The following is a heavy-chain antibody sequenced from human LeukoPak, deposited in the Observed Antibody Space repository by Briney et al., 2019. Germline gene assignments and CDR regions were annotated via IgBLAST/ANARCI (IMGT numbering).Heavy chain of an antibody. CDR1: GYTFKNYG. Sequence: EASVKVCCKASGYTFKNYGISWVRQAPGHGLEWMGWISPYLDNKNFAQKLQGRVTMTTDTSTGTAYMELRSLRSDDTAVYYCARDLDSSSSYPKADYWGQGTLVTVSS. CDR2: ISPYLDNK. V-gene: IGHV1-18*01. J-gene: IGHJ4*02. CDR3: ARDLDSSSSYPKADY. D-gene: IGHD6-13*01.